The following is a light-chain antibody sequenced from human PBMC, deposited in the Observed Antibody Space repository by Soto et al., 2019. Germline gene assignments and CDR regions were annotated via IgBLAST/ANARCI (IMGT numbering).Light chain of an antibody. CDR2: EVS. Sequence: DVVMTQTPLSLSVATGQPASISCKSSRSPLHITGETILCWYLQKPGQSPHLLIYEVSTRVSGVPDRFSGGGSWTDVTLDISRVETDDVGIYDCIQSTQLPPTFGQGTQLVIK. J-gene: IGKJ5*01. CDR1: RSPLHITGETI. V-gene: IGKV2D-29*02. CDR3: IQSTQLPPT.